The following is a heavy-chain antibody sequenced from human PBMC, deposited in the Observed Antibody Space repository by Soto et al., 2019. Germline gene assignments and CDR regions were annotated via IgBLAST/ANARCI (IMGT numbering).Heavy chain of an antibody. CDR3: AKGRDFWSGYFLNYFDY. J-gene: IGHJ4*02. V-gene: IGHV3-23*01. CDR2: ISGSGGST. Sequence: GGSLRLSCAASGFTFSSYAMSWVRQAPGKGLEWVSAISGSGGSTYYADSVKGRFTISRDNSKNTLYLQMNSLRAEDTAVYYCAKGRDFWSGYFLNYFDYWGQGTLVTVSS. CDR1: GFTFSSYA. D-gene: IGHD3-3*01.